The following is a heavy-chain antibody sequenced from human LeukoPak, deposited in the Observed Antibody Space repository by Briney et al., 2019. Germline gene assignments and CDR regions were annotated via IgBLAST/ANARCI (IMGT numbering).Heavy chain of an antibody. J-gene: IGHJ3*02. CDR1: GFTFGSYG. CDR2: ISYDGSNK. D-gene: IGHD1-26*01. CDR3: AKLGSGSDPGAFDI. V-gene: IGHV3-30*18. Sequence: GRSLRLSCAASGFTFGSYGMHWVRQAPGKGLEWVAVISYDGSNKYYADPVKGRFTISRDNSKNTLYLQMNSLRAEDTAVYYCAKLGSGSDPGAFDIWGQGTMVTVSS.